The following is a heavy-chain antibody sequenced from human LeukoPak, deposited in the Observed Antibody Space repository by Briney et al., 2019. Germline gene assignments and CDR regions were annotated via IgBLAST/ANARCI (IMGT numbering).Heavy chain of an antibody. CDR1: GFTFSSYW. V-gene: IGHV3-7*03. Sequence: GGSLRLSCAVSGFTFSSYWMSWVRQAPGKGLEWVANIKEDGSEKYYVESVKGRFTISRDNAKNSLFLRMNSLRVEDTAVYYCARDAPRRAGIGYWGQGILVTVSS. CDR3: ARDAPRRAGIGY. D-gene: IGHD3-10*01. J-gene: IGHJ4*02. CDR2: IKEDGSEK.